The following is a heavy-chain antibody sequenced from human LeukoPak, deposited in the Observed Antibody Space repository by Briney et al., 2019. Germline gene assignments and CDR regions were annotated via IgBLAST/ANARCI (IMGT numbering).Heavy chain of an antibody. J-gene: IGHJ4*02. CDR3: ARAAGGSYYSYFDY. CDR1: GYTFTSYD. V-gene: IGHV1-8*01. CDR2: MNPNSGNT. Sequence: ASVKVSCKASGYTFTSYDINWVRQATGQGLEWMGWMNPNSGNTGYAQKFQGRVTMTRNTSISTAYMELSSLRSDDTAVYYCARAAGGSYYSYFDYWGQGTLVTVSS. D-gene: IGHD1-26*01.